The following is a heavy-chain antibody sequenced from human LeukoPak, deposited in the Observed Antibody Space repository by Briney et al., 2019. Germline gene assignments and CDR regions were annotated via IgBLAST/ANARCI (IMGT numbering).Heavy chain of an antibody. CDR1: GFTFSSYS. CDR3: ARTGYFVYYFDY. D-gene: IGHD3-9*01. V-gene: IGHV3-53*01. Sequence: GGSLRLSCAASGFTFSSYSMNWVRQAPGKGLEWVSVIYSGGSTYYADSVKGRFTISRDNSKNTLYLQMNSLRAEDTAVYYCARTGYFVYYFDYWGQGTLVTVSS. J-gene: IGHJ4*02. CDR2: IYSGGST.